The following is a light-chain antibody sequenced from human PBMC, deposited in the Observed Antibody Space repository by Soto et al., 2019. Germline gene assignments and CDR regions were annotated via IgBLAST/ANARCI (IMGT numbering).Light chain of an antibody. CDR2: HAS. J-gene: IGKJ1*01. CDR1: QSIDNW. Sequence: DIQMTQSPSTLSASVGDRVIITCRASQSIDNWLAWYQQKPGKAPKVLIYHASSLETGVPSRFSGSGSGTEFTLTISSLQSEDFAVYYCQQYNNWPRTFGQGTKVDIK. V-gene: IGKV1-5*01. CDR3: QQYNNWPRT.